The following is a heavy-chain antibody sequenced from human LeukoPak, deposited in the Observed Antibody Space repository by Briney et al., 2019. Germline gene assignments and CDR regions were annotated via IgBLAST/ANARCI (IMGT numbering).Heavy chain of an antibody. CDR2: IYPGDSDT. V-gene: IGHV5-51*01. J-gene: IGHJ4*02. D-gene: IGHD6-13*01. CDR3: ASTRGSSLVYFDY. CDR1: GYSFTSYW. Sequence: GESLKISCKGSGYSFTSYWIGWVRQMPGKGLEWVGIIYPGDSDTRYSPSFQGQVTISADKSISTAYLQWSSLKASDTAMYYCASTRGSSLVYFDYWGQGTLVTVSS.